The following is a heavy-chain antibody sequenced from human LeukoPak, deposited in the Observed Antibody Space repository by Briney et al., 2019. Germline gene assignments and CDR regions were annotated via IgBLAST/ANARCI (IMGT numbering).Heavy chain of an antibody. CDR1: GFTFDDYA. D-gene: IGHD2-2*01. V-gene: IGHV3-9*01. Sequence: GRSLRLSCAASGFTFDDYAMHWVRQAPGKGLEWVSGISWNSGSIGYADSVKGRFTISRDNAKNSLYLQMNSPRAEDTALYYCAKEVVPAAGDAFDIWGQGTMVTVSS. CDR2: ISWNSGSI. CDR3: AKEVVPAAGDAFDI. J-gene: IGHJ3*02.